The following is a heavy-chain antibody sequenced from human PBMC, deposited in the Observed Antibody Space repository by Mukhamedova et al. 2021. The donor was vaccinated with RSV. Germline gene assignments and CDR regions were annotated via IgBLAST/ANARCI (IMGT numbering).Heavy chain of an antibody. CDR3: ARGIAVAGTDY. CDR2: IYYSGST. D-gene: IGHD6-19*01. V-gene: IGHV4-39*07. J-gene: IGHJ4*02. Sequence: GKGLEWIGSIYYSGSTYYNPSLKSRVTISVDTSKNQFSLKLSSVTAADTAVYYCARGIAVAGTDYWGQGTLVTVPS.